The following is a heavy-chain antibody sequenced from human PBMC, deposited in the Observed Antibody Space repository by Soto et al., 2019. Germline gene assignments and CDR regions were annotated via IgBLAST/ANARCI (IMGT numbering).Heavy chain of an antibody. D-gene: IGHD3-10*01. CDR2: ISAYNGNT. CDR3: ARDRADYYGSGSQDY. J-gene: IGHJ4*02. Sequence: QVQLVQSGAEVKKPGASVKVSCKASGYTFTSYGISWVRQAPGQGLERMGWISAYNGNTNYAQKLQGRVTMTTDTSTSTAYMELRSLRSDDTTVYYCARDRADYYGSGSQDYWGQGTLVTVSS. CDR1: GYTFTSYG. V-gene: IGHV1-18*01.